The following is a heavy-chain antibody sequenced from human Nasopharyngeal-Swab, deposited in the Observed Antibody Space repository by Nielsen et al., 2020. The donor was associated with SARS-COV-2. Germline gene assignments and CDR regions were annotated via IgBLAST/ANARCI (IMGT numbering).Heavy chain of an antibody. CDR2: ISSSGSIA. Sequence: GGSLRLSCEASGFTFGSYTMNWVRQAPGKGLEWVSFISSSGSIAYYADSVKGRFTISRDNANNSLYLQMNSLRADDTAVYYCVRDGALIQLWLLPHALDIWGQGTFVTVSS. CDR3: VRDGALIQLWLLPHALDI. CDR1: GFTFGSYT. D-gene: IGHD5-18*01. V-gene: IGHV3-48*04. J-gene: IGHJ3*02.